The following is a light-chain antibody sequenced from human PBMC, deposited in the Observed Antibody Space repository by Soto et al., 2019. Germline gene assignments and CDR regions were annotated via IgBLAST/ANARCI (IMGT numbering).Light chain of an antibody. Sequence: NFMLTQPHSVSESPGKTVTISCTRSGGSIANNYVQWYQQRPGSAPTPVIFQDNERPSGVPDRFSGSIDSSSNSASLTISGLQAEDEADYYCCSYAGSSTWVFGGGTKLTVL. V-gene: IGLV6-57*04. CDR3: CSYAGSSTWV. J-gene: IGLJ3*02. CDR1: GGSIANNY. CDR2: QDN.